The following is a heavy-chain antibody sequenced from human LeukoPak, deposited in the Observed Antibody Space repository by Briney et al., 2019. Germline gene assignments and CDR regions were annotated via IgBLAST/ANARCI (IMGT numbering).Heavy chain of an antibody. D-gene: IGHD5-12*01. J-gene: IGHJ4*02. CDR3: AKGSDGYNNYFDY. CDR2: ISGSGGST. CDR1: GFTFRSYA. V-gene: IGHV3-23*01. Sequence: GGSLRLSCTASGFTFRSYAMSWVRQAPGKGLEWVSAISGSGGSTYYADSVKGRFTISRDNSKNTLYLQMNSLRAEDTAVYYCAKGSDGYNNYFDYWGQGTLVTVSS.